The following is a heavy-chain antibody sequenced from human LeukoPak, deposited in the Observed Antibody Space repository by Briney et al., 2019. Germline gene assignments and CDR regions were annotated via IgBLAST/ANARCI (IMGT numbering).Heavy chain of an antibody. D-gene: IGHD1-26*01. Sequence: ASVKVSCKASGYTFTSYGISWVRQAPEQGPEWMGWISGYNGNTNYAQKLQGSVTMTTDTSTSTAYMELRSLRSDDTAVYYCARGGWELPHFDYWGQGTLVTVSS. CDR3: ARGGWELPHFDY. CDR1: GYTFTSYG. CDR2: ISGYNGNT. J-gene: IGHJ4*02. V-gene: IGHV1-18*01.